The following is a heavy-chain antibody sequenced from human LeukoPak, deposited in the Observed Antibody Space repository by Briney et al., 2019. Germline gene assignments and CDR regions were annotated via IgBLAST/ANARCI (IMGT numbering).Heavy chain of an antibody. D-gene: IGHD3-10*01. CDR1: GFTFSSYG. Sequence: GGSLRLSCAASGFTFSSYGMHWVRQAPGKGLEWVAFIRYDGSNKYYADSVKGRFTISRDNSKNTLYLQMNSLRAEDTAVYYCAKDKEGITMVRGVRSLDYWGQGTLVTVSS. CDR3: AKDKEGITMVRGVRSLDY. CDR2: IRYDGSNK. J-gene: IGHJ4*02. V-gene: IGHV3-30*02.